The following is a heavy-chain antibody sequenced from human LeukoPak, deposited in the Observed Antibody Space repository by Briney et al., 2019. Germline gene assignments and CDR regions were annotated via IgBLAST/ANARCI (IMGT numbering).Heavy chain of an antibody. CDR2: INPNSGGT. J-gene: IGHJ4*02. V-gene: IGHV1-2*02. D-gene: IGHD4-17*01. CDR3: ARAYYGDYEPHFDY. Sequence: ASVKVSCKASGYTFTGYYMHWVRQAPGQGIEWMGWINPNSGGTNYAQKFQGRVTMTRDASISTAYMELSRLRSDDTAVYYCARAYYGDYEPHFDYWGQGTLVTVSS. CDR1: GYTFTGYY.